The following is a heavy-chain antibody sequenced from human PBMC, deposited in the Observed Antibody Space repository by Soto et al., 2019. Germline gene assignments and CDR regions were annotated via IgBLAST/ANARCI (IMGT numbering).Heavy chain of an antibody. D-gene: IGHD3-10*01. Sequence: WETLSLTCSVSGASISTQSWSWIRQPAGKGLEWIGHVSHIGSADYSPSLKSRVTMSVDTSKNQFSLNLSSVSAADTAVYYCARYYWSLRYFDLWGQGTLVTVSS. V-gene: IGHV4-4*07. J-gene: IGHJ4*02. CDR2: VSHIGSA. CDR1: GASISTQS. CDR3: ARYYWSLRYFDL.